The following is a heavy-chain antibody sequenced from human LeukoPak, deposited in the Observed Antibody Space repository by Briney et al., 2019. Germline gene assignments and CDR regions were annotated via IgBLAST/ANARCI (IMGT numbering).Heavy chain of an antibody. V-gene: IGHV1-3*03. CDR3: ARDFPYYYDTSGYYFDY. Sequence: ASVKVSCKASGDTFTTYAMHWVRQAPGQRLEWMGWINAGNGNTKYSQEFQGRVTITRDTSANTAYMELSSLTSEDMAVYYCARDFPYYYDTSGYYFDYWGQGTLVTVSS. J-gene: IGHJ4*02. CDR2: INAGNGNT. D-gene: IGHD3-22*01. CDR1: GDTFTTYA.